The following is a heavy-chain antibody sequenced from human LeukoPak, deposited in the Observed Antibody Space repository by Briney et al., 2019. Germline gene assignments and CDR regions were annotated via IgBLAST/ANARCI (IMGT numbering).Heavy chain of an antibody. CDR1: GCRFTTYS. CDR3: ARDPYNWNDGGYGMDV. V-gene: IGHV3-7*01. D-gene: IGHD1-1*01. Sequence: GGSLRLSCGASGCRFTTYSMSWVRQAPEKGLEWVANIKKDGSDKYYVDSVKGRFTISRDNAKNSLYLQMNTLRAEDTAVYYCARDPYNWNDGGYGMDVWGKGTTVTVYS. J-gene: IGHJ6*04. CDR2: IKKDGSDK.